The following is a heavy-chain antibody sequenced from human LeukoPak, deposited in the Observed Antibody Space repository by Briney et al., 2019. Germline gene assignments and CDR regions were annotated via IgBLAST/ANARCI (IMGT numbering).Heavy chain of an antibody. CDR2: INHSGST. J-gene: IGHJ4*02. V-gene: IGHV4-34*01. D-gene: IGHD3-10*01. CDR3: VRHGHYYGSGSPIFDY. CDR1: GGSFSGYY. Sequence: SETLSLTCAVYGGSFSGYYWSWIRQPPGKGLEWIGEINHSGSTNYNPSLKSRVTISVDTSKNQFSLKLSSVTAADTAVYYCVRHGHYYGSGSPIFDYWGQGTLVTVSS.